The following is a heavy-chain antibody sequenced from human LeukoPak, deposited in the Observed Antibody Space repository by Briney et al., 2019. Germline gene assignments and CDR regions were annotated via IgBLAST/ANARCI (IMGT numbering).Heavy chain of an antibody. V-gene: IGHV4-61*02. CDR2: IYTSGST. CDR3: AREFYDSSGYYIDY. CDR1: GGSISSGSYY. D-gene: IGHD3-22*01. J-gene: IGHJ4*02. Sequence: TSQTLSLTCTVSGGSISSGSYYWSWIRQPAGKGLEWIVRIYTSGSTNYNPSLKSRVTISVDTSKNQFSLKLSSVTAADTAVYYCAREFYDSSGYYIDYWGQGTLVTVSS.